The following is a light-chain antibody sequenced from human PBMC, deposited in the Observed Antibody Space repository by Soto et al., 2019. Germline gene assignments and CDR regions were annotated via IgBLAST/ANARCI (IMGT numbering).Light chain of an antibody. V-gene: IGLV2-8*01. CDR2: EVS. CDR1: SSDVGGYNF. CDR3: TSYAGSNIPVV. Sequence: QSALTQPTSASGSPGQSVTISCTGTSSDVGGYNFVSWYQQHPGKAPKLMIYEVSKRPSGVPDRFSGSKSGNTASLTVSGLQADDEADYYCTSYAGSNIPVVFGGGTKLTVL. J-gene: IGLJ2*01.